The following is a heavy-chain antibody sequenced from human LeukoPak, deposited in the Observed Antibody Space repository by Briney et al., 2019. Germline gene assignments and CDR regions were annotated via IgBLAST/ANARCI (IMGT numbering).Heavy chain of an antibody. CDR1: GGTFSSYA. Sequence: SVKVSCRASGGTFSSYAISWVRQAPGQGLEWMGGIIPIFGTANYAQKFQGRVTITTDESTSTAYMELSSLRSEDAAVYYCARGRGGHWYFDLWGRGTLVTVSS. CDR2: IIPIFGTA. J-gene: IGHJ2*01. CDR3: ARGRGGHWYFDL. V-gene: IGHV1-69*05.